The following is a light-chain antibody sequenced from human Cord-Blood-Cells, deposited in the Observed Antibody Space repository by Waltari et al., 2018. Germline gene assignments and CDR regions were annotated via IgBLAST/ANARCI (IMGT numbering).Light chain of an antibody. CDR3: CSYAGSSTWV. V-gene: IGLV2-23*01. Sequence: QSALTQPASVSGSPGQSITISCTGTSSDVGSYNLVSWSQKHPGKAHKLMIYEGSKRPSGVSNRLSGSKSGNTASLTISGLQAEDEADYYCCSYAGSSTWVFGGGTKLTVL. J-gene: IGLJ2*01. CDR2: EGS. CDR1: SSDVGSYNL.